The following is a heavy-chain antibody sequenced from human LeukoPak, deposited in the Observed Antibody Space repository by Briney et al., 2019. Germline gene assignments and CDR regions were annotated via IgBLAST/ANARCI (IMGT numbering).Heavy chain of an antibody. CDR2: MNPNSGNT. V-gene: IGHV1-8*01. CDR1: GYTFTSYD. D-gene: IGHD3-22*01. J-gene: IGHJ4*02. Sequence: ASVKVSCKASGYTFTSYDINWVRQATGQGLEWMGWMNPNSGNTGYAQKFQGRVTMTRNTSISTAYMELSSLRSEDTAVYYCARGPDYYDNSGYYSDYWGQGTLVTVSS. CDR3: ARGPDYYDNSGYYSDY.